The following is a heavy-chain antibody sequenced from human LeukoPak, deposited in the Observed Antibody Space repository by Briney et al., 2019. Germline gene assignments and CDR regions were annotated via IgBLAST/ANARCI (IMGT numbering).Heavy chain of an antibody. V-gene: IGHV4-59*08. D-gene: IGHD3-10*01. CDR3: ARVVRAVTADY. J-gene: IGHJ4*02. Sequence: PSETLSLTCTVSGGSISRYYWSWIRQPPGKGLEWIGYIYYSGSTNYNPSLKSRVTISVDTSKNQFSLKLSSVTAADTAVYYCARVVRAVTADYWGQGTLVTVSS. CDR1: GGSISRYY. CDR2: IYYSGST.